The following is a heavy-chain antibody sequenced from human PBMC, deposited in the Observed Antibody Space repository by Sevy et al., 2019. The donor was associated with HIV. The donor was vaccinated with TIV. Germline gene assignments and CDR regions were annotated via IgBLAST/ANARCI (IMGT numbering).Heavy chain of an antibody. CDR3: ARESIAVARIGYYFHS. D-gene: IGHD6-19*01. V-gene: IGHV3-33*01. CDR2: IWYDGTNK. Sequence: GGYLRLSCAASGFTFNSYGMHWVRQAPGKGLEWVAVIWYDGTNKEYADSVKGRFTISRDNSKNTLYLHMNSLRAEDMAVYYCARESIAVARIGYYFHSWGQGTLVTVSS. J-gene: IGHJ4*02. CDR1: GFTFNSYG.